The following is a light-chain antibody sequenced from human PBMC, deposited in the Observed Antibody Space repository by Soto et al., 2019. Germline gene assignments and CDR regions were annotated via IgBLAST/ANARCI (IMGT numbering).Light chain of an antibody. CDR1: QSISNW. Sequence: DIPMTQSPSTLPASVGDRVTITCRASQSISNWLVWYQQKPGTAPKVLIYHASNLQSGVPSRFSGSGSGTEFTLTISSLQPDDFATYYCQQYNSYSFGQGTKVEIK. CDR2: HAS. J-gene: IGKJ1*01. V-gene: IGKV1-5*01. CDR3: QQYNSYS.